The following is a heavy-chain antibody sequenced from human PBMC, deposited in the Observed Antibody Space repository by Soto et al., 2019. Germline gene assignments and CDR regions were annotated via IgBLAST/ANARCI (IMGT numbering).Heavy chain of an antibody. CDR1: GFTFSSYA. V-gene: IGHV3-30-3*01. D-gene: IGHD2-15*01. CDR2: ISYDGSNK. Sequence: QVQLVESGGGVVQPGRSLRLSCAASGFTFSSYAMHWVRQAPGKGLEWVAVISYDGSNKYYADSVKGRFTISRDNSKNTLYLQMNSLRAEDMAVYYCARDLGSIDYWGQGTLVTVSS. J-gene: IGHJ4*02. CDR3: ARDLGSIDY.